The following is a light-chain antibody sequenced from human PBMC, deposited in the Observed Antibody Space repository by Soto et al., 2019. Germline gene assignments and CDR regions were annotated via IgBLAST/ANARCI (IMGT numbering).Light chain of an antibody. CDR3: QHRADWPRGS. Sequence: EIVLTQSPDTLSLSPGDTATLSCRASQSVASYLAWYQQKPGQPPRLLMYHASNRATGIPARFSGSGSGTHFTLTISSLDPDDLAVYYCQHRADWPRGSFGQGTKLEIK. CDR1: QSVASY. CDR2: HAS. V-gene: IGKV3-11*01. J-gene: IGKJ2*01.